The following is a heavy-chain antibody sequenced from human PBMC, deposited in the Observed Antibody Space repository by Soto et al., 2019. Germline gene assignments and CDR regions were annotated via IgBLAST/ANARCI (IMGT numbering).Heavy chain of an antibody. V-gene: IGHV1-69*01. Sequence: QVQLVQSGAEVKKPGSSVKVSCKASGGTFSSFAISWVRQAPGQGLEWLGGIIPIFGTTNYAQKFQGRVTITADESTSTAYMEVTTLRSEDTAVYYCARDRDHTCDYWGQGTLVTVSS. J-gene: IGHJ4*01. CDR3: ARDRDHTCDY. CDR1: GGTFSSFA. CDR2: IIPIFGTT.